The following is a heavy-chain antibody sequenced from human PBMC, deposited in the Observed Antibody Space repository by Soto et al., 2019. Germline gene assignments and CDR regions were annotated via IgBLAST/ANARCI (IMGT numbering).Heavy chain of an antibody. CDR2: ISYDGSNK. V-gene: IGHV3-30-3*01. CDR3: ARGPLKYYDILTGYYYFDY. Sequence: VGSLRLSCAASGFTFSSYAMHWVRQAPGKGLEWVAVISYDGSNKYYADSVKGRFTISRDNSKNTLYLQMNSLRAEDTAVYCCARGPLKYYDILTGYYYFDYWGQGTLVTVSS. D-gene: IGHD3-9*01. CDR1: GFTFSSYA. J-gene: IGHJ4*02.